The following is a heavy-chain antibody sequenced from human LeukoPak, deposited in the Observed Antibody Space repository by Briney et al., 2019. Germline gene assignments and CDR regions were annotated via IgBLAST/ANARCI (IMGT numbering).Heavy chain of an antibody. CDR3: ARDPRRFGELPPGAFDV. V-gene: IGHV4-31*03. Sequence: SETLSLTCTVSGGSISSGGYYWSWIRQHPGKGLEWIGYIYYSGSTYYNPSLKSRVTISVDTSKNQFSLKLSSVTAADTAIYYCARDPRRFGELPPGAFDVWGQGTMVTVSS. CDR1: GGSISSGGYY. J-gene: IGHJ3*01. D-gene: IGHD3-10*01. CDR2: IYYSGST.